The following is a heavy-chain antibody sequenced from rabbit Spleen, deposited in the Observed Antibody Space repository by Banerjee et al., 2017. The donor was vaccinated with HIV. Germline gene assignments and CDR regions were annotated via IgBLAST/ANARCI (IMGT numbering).Heavy chain of an antibody. J-gene: IGHJ4*01. V-gene: IGHV1S40*01. CDR2: INTNSGSA. Sequence: QSLEECGGDLVKPGASLTLTCSSSGFSFGSSYYLCLVRQAPGKGLEWIACINTNSGSAYYASWAKGRFTISKTSSTTVTMQMTSLTAADTATYFCARELVAVSGWNFNLWGPGTLVTVS. CDR1: GFSFGSSYY. D-gene: IGHD8-1*01. CDR3: ARELVAVSGWNFNL.